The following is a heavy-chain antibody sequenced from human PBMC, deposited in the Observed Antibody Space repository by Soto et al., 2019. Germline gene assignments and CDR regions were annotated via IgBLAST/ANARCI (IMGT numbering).Heavy chain of an antibody. CDR3: AKFEDDSSGYYYVPFDY. V-gene: IGHV3-23*01. Sequence: GGSLRLSCAASGFTFSSYAMSWVRQAPGKGLEWVSAISGSGGSTYYADSVKGRFTISRDNSKNTLYLQMNSLRAEDTAVYYCAKFEDDSSGYYYVPFDYWGQGTLVTVPQ. CDR1: GFTFSSYA. CDR2: ISGSGGST. J-gene: IGHJ4*02. D-gene: IGHD3-22*01.